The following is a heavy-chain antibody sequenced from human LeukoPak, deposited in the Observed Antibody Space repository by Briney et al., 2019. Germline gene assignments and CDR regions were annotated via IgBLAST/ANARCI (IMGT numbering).Heavy chain of an antibody. Sequence: GGSLRLSCAASGFIFSSYAMSWIRQAPGKGLEWVSYISSSGSTLYYADSVKGRITISRDNAKNSLYLQMNSLRAEDTAVYYCARRRYNWNAIDYWGQGTLVTVSS. CDR2: ISSSGSTL. D-gene: IGHD1-20*01. CDR1: GFIFSSYA. J-gene: IGHJ4*02. CDR3: ARRRYNWNAIDY. V-gene: IGHV3-11*01.